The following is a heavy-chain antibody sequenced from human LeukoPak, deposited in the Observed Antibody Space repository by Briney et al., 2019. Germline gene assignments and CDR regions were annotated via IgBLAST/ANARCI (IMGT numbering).Heavy chain of an antibody. CDR2: INPNSGGT. D-gene: IGHD6-19*01. Sequence: WASVKVSCKASGYTFTGYYMHWVRQAPGQGLEWMGWINPNSGGTNYAQKFQGRVTMTRDTSISTAYMELSRLRSDDTAMYYCARAAVTWIAVAGVDYWGQGTLVTVSS. CDR3: ARAAVTWIAVAGVDY. J-gene: IGHJ4*02. V-gene: IGHV1-2*02. CDR1: GYTFTGYY.